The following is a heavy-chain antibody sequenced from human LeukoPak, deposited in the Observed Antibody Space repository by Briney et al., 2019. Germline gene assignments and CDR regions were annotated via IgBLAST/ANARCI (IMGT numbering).Heavy chain of an antibody. D-gene: IGHD3-22*01. J-gene: IGHJ3*02. Sequence: GGSLRLSCAASGFTFSNYWMTWVRQAPGKGLEWVANIKQDGSEKYYVDSVKGRFTISRDNAKNSLYLQMNSLRAEDTAVYYCARVYYYDSSGSPLVAFDIWGQGTMVTVSS. V-gene: IGHV3-7*01. CDR2: IKQDGSEK. CDR3: ARVYYYDSSGSPLVAFDI. CDR1: GFTFSNYW.